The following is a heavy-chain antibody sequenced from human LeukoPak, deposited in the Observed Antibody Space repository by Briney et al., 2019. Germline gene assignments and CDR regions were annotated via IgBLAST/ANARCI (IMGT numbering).Heavy chain of an antibody. Sequence: PSETLSLTCAVYGGSFSGYYWSWIRQPPGKGLEWIGEITHSGSTNYNPSLKSRVTISVDTSKNQFSLKLSSVTAADTAVYDCARGGYGGRSWYFDHWGQGTLVTVSS. CDR1: GGSFSGYY. D-gene: IGHD4-23*01. J-gene: IGHJ4*02. CDR3: ARGGYGGRSWYFDH. V-gene: IGHV4-34*01. CDR2: ITHSGST.